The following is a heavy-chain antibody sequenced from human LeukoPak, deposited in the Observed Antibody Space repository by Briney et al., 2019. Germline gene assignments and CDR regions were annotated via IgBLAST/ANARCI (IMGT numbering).Heavy chain of an antibody. CDR1: GYTFTGYY. Sequence: VASVKVSCKASGYTFTGYYMHWVRQAPGQGLEWMGRINPNSGGTNYAQKFQGRVTMTRDTSISTAYMELSRLRSDDTAVYYCAAIAAAGDNFDYWGQGTLVTVSS. D-gene: IGHD6-13*01. CDR3: AAIAAAGDNFDY. CDR2: INPNSGGT. J-gene: IGHJ4*02. V-gene: IGHV1-2*06.